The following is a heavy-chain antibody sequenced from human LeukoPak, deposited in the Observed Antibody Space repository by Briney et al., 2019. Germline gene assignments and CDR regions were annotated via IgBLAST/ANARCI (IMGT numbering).Heavy chain of an antibody. Sequence: KPSETLSLTCTVSGGSISSYYWSWIRQPAGKGLDWIGRIYTSGSTNYNPSLKRRVTMSVDTSKNQFSLKLSSVTAADTAVYYCAREDIVVVVAATVGYFQHWGQGTLVTVSS. CDR2: IYTSGST. CDR3: AREDIVVVVAATVGYFQH. J-gene: IGHJ1*01. CDR1: GGSISSYY. V-gene: IGHV4-4*07. D-gene: IGHD2-15*01.